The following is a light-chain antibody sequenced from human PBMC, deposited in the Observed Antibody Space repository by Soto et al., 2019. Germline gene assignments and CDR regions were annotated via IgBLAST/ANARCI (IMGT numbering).Light chain of an antibody. Sequence: DIVLTHSPGTLSLSPGEIVTLSCRASQSVTGSSIAWFQQKPGQAPRLLMYGASNRATGIPHRFSGSGSGTDFTLTISSLEPEDFAVYFCHQYGASPETFGQGTKVDIK. CDR2: GAS. V-gene: IGKV3-20*01. J-gene: IGKJ1*01. CDR3: HQYGASPET. CDR1: QSVTGSS.